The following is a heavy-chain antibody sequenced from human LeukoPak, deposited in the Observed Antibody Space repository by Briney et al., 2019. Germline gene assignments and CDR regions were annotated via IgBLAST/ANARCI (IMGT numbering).Heavy chain of an antibody. J-gene: IGHJ5*02. CDR3: TRVTLRGSKYNWFDP. CDR1: GGTFNTHI. Sequence: GASVKVPCRSSGGTFNTHIFNWVRQAPGQGLEWMGRITPIIGTTKYAQRFQARVTITADRSTSTAYLELSGLTYDDTAVYYCTRVTLRGSKYNWFDPWGQGTHVSVSS. D-gene: IGHD1-26*01. CDR2: ITPIIGTT. V-gene: IGHV1-69*08.